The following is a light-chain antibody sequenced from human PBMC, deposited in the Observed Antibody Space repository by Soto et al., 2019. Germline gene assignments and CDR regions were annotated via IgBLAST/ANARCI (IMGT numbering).Light chain of an antibody. CDR1: QSIGNY. CDR3: QQSSSTPQT. Sequence: DIQMIQSPSSLSASVGDRVTITCRASQSIGNYLSWYQQKPGKAPKLLINVASTLQSGVPSRFSGSGSGTDFTLAISSLQPEDFATYYCQQSSSTPQTFGGGTRMEIK. V-gene: IGKV1-39*01. CDR2: VAS. J-gene: IGKJ4*01.